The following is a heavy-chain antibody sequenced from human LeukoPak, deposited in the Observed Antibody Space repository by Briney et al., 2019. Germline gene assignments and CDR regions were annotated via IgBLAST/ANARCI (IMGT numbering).Heavy chain of an antibody. J-gene: IGHJ4*02. CDR1: GGYINSGNYY. CDR2: IYISGAI. D-gene: IGHD1-26*01. Sequence: PSQTLSLTCTVSGGYINSGNYYWNWIRQPAGKGLEWIVRIYISGAINYNPSLKSRVTISVDTSKKQFSLKLTSVTAADTAVYYCASGGVGARPDWGRGTLVIVSS. CDR3: ASGGVGARPD. V-gene: IGHV4-61*02.